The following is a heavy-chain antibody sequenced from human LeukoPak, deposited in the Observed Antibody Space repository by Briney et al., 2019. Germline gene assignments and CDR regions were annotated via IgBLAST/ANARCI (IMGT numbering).Heavy chain of an antibody. CDR1: GFTFSSYS. Sequence: KPGGSLRLSCAASGFTFSSYSMKWVRQAPGKGLEWVSSIGSRSTYTYSADSVKGRFTISRDNAKNSLYLQMNSLRAGDTAVYYCARGGLNSDAFDIWGQGTMITVSS. V-gene: IGHV3-21*01. CDR2: IGSRSTYT. J-gene: IGHJ3*02. D-gene: IGHD4-23*01. CDR3: ARGGLNSDAFDI.